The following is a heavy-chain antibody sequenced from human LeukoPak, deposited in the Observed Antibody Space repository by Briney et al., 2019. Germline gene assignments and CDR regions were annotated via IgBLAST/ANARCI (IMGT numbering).Heavy chain of an antibody. V-gene: IGHV1-2*02. Sequence: ASVKVSCKASGYTFTGYYMHWVRQAPGQGLEWMGWINPNSGGTNYAQKFQGRVTMTRDTSISTAYTELSRLRSDDTAVYYCARVPMWVDPIYFDYWGQGTLVTVSS. CDR3: ARVPMWVDPIYFDY. J-gene: IGHJ4*02. CDR1: GYTFTGYY. D-gene: IGHD1-26*01. CDR2: INPNSGGT.